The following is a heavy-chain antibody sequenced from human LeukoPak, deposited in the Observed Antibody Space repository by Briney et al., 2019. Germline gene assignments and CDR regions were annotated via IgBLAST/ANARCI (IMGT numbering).Heavy chain of an antibody. V-gene: IGHV3-23*01. J-gene: IGHJ4*02. Sequence: GGSLRLSCAASGFTFSSYAMTWVRQAPGKGLEWVSSISGGGGSTYYAESVKGRFTISRDNPKNTLYLQMNSLRAEDTAVYYCARRQQVDYWGQGTLVTVSS. CDR3: ARRQQVDY. CDR2: ISGGGGST. CDR1: GFTFSSYA. D-gene: IGHD1-1*01.